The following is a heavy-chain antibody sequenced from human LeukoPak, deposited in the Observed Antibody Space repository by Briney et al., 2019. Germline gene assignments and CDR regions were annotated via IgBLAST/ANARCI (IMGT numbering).Heavy chain of an antibody. V-gene: IGHV4-38-2*02. CDR1: GYSISGGYY. CDR3: AKDSIAAAARGDAFDI. Sequence: PSETLSLTCTVSGYSISGGYYWGWIRQPPGKGLEWIGSISHSGSTYYNPSLKSRVTISVDTSKNQFSLKLSSVTAADTALYYCAKDSIAAAARGDAFDIWGQGTMVTVSS. J-gene: IGHJ3*02. D-gene: IGHD6-13*01. CDR2: ISHSGST.